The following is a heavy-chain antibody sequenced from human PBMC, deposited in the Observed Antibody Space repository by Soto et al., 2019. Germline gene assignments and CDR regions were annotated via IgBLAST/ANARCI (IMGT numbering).Heavy chain of an antibody. CDR1: GGSISSYY. Sequence: QVQLQESGPGLVKPSETLSLTCTVSGGSISSYYWSWIRQPPGQGLEWIGYIYYSGSTNYNPSLKSRVTISVDTSKDQFALQLSSVTAADTAVYYCARDQVGSSSLALWGQGTLVTVSS. D-gene: IGHD6-13*01. CDR3: ARDQVGSSSLAL. V-gene: IGHV4-59*01. CDR2: IYYSGST. J-gene: IGHJ4*02.